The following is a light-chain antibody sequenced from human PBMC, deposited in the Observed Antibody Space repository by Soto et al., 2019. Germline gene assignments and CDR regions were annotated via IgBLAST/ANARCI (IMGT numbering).Light chain of an antibody. CDR3: CSFSTSGTHV. CDR1: SSDLGTYDY. J-gene: IGLJ1*01. V-gene: IGLV2-14*01. Sequence: QSALAQPASVSGSPGQSITFSCTGTSSDLGTYDYVSWHQQHPGKAPKLIIYDVNNRPSGVSSRFSGSKSGNTASLTISGLQTEDEADYYCCSFSTSGTHVFGTGTKLPVL. CDR2: DVN.